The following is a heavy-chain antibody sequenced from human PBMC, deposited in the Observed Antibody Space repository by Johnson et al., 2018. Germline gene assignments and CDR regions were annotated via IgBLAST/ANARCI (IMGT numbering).Heavy chain of an antibody. J-gene: IGHJ3*02. CDR3: ARLLGYCTNGVCFGAFDI. V-gene: IGHV3-48*01. Sequence: EVQLVESGGGLVQPGGSLRLSCAASGFTFSSYSMNWVRQAPGKGLEWVSYISSSSSTIYYADSVKGRFTIPRDNAKNSLYLQMNSLRAEDTAVYYCARLLGYCTNGVCFGAFDIWGQGTMVTVSS. CDR1: GFTFSSYS. D-gene: IGHD2-8*01. CDR2: ISSSSSTI.